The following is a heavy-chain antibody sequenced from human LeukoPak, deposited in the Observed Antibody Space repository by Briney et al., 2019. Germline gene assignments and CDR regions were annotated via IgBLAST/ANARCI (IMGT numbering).Heavy chain of an antibody. CDR3: ARTLAYGSGSYSGYY. D-gene: IGHD3-10*01. V-gene: IGHV1-18*04. CDR2: ISAYNGNT. Sequence: GASVKVSCKASGYTFTGYGISWVRQAPGQGLEWMGWISAYNGNTNYAQKLQGRVTMTTDTSTSTAYMELRSLRSDDTAVYYCARTLAYGSGSYSGYYWGQGTLVTVSS. J-gene: IGHJ4*02. CDR1: GYTFTGYG.